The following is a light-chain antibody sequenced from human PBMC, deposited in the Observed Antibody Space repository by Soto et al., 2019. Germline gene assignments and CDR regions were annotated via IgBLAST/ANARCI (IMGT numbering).Light chain of an antibody. V-gene: IGKV3-15*01. J-gene: IGKJ5*01. CDR2: GAS. Sequence: IVLTQSPATLSVSPGERATLSCRASQSVGADLAWYQRKPGQAPRLLFYGASTRATGLPARFSGTGSGTEFTLTINSLQAEDSAVYYCQQYYNWPRTFGQGTRLEIK. CDR1: QSVGAD. CDR3: QQYYNWPRT.